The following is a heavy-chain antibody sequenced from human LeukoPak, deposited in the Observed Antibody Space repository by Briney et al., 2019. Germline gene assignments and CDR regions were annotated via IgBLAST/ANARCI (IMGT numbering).Heavy chain of an antibody. CDR1: GGSISSGDYY. Sequence: SETLSLTCTVSGGSISSGDYYWSWIRQPPGKGLEWIGYIHYSGSTYYNPSLKSRVTISVDTSKNQFSLKLSSVTAADTAVYYCARAGYCSGGSCYGNWFDPWGQGTLVTVSS. CDR2: IHYSGST. D-gene: IGHD2-15*01. CDR3: ARAGYCSGGSCYGNWFDP. J-gene: IGHJ5*02. V-gene: IGHV4-30-4*08.